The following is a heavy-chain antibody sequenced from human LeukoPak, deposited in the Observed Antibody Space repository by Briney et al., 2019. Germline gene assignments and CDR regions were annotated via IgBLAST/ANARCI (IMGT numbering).Heavy chain of an antibody. CDR3: ARGPIPYYDFWSGYPRFDP. V-gene: IGHV1-46*01. J-gene: IGHJ5*02. Sequence: GASVKVSCKASGYTFTSYYMHWVRQAPGQGLEWMGIINPSGGSTSYAQKFQGRVTMTRDTSTSTVYMELSSLRSEDTAVYYCARGPIPYYDFWSGYPRFDPWGPGTLVTVSS. D-gene: IGHD3-3*01. CDR1: GYTFTSYY. CDR2: INPSGGST.